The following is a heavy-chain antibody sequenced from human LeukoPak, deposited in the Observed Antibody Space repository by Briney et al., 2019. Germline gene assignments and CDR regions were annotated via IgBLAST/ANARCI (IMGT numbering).Heavy chain of an antibody. CDR2: INHSGST. CDR1: GGSFSGYY. V-gene: IGHV4-34*01. Sequence: SETLSLXCAVYGGSFSGYYWSWIRQPPGKGLEWIGEINHSGSTNYNPSLKSRVTISVDTSKNQFSLKLSSVTAADTAVYYCALLLGGSLPYWSQGTLVAVSS. CDR3: ALLLGGSLPY. J-gene: IGHJ4*02. D-gene: IGHD3-16*01.